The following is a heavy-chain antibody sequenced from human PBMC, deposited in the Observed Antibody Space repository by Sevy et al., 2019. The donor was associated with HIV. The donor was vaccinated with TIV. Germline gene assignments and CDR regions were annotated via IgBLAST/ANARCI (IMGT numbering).Heavy chain of an antibody. D-gene: IGHD5-12*01. CDR2: THYRSKWYN. J-gene: IGHJ3*02. V-gene: IGHV6-1*01. CDR3: ARGVYSGYDWGDAFDI. CDR1: GDSVSSNSAA. Sequence: SQTLSLTCAISGDSVSSNSAAWNWIRQSPSRGLEWLGRTHYRSKWYNDYAVSVKSRITINPDTSKNQFSLQLNSVTPEDTAVYYCARGVYSGYDWGDAFDIWGQGTMVTVSS.